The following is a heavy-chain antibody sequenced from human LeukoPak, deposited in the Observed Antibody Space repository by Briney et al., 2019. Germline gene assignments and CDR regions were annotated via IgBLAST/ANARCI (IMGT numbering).Heavy chain of an antibody. D-gene: IGHD2-21*02. Sequence: SETLSLTCTVSGGSISSYCWSWIRQPPGKGLEWIGYIYYSASTKYNPSLKGRVTISVDTSKNQFSLKLSSVIAADTAIYYCARQLAYCGGGCYYDYWGQGTLVTVSS. V-gene: IGHV4-59*01. CDR2: IYYSAST. J-gene: IGHJ4*02. CDR3: ARQLAYCGGGCYYDY. CDR1: GGSISSYC.